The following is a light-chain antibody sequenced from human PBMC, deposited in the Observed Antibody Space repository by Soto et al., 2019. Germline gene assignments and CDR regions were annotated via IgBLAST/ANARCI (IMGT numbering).Light chain of an antibody. J-gene: IGKJ5*01. Sequence: DIVMTQSPDSLAVSLGERVTISCKSSQTILSTSNNKHYLAWFRQKPGQPPKLLIYWASTRESRVPDRFSGSGSGTDFTLTITSLQAEDVAIYSCHQYYSVPPTFGQGTRLEIK. CDR2: WAS. V-gene: IGKV4-1*01. CDR3: HQYYSVPPT. CDR1: QTILSTSNNKHY.